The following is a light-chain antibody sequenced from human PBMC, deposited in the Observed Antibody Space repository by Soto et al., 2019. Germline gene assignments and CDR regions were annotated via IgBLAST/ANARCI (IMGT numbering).Light chain of an antibody. V-gene: IGKV1-5*03. Sequence: IQMTQSPSPLSASVGDRVTITCRVSQSISSWLAWYQQKPGKAPKLLIYKASTLESGVPSRFSGSGSGTEFTLTISSLEPEDFAVYYCQQRINWPPITFGQGTRLEIK. CDR1: QSISSW. J-gene: IGKJ5*01. CDR2: KAS. CDR3: QQRINWPPIT.